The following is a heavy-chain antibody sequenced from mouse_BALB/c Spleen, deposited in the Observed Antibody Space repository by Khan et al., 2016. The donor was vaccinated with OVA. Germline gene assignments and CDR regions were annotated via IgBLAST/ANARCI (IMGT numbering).Heavy chain of an antibody. CDR1: GYTFTSYT. J-gene: IGHJ3*01. CDR3: VRDESYRRNGGWFAY. CDR2: INPSNGYT. D-gene: IGHD1-1*01. V-gene: IGHV1-4*01. Sequence: QVQLKQSGAELARPGASVKMSCKASGYTFTSYTIHWIKLRPGQGLEWIGYINPSNGYTNYNQKFKDKATLTADKSSTTAYMQLSSLTSDDSAVYYCVRDESYRRNGGWFAYWGQGTLVTVSA.